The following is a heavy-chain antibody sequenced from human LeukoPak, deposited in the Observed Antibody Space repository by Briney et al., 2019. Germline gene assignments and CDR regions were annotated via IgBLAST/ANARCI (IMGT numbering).Heavy chain of an antibody. J-gene: IGHJ6*03. D-gene: IGHD3-10*01. Sequence: GGSLRLSCAASGFTFDDYGMTWVRQAPGKGLEWVSGINWNGVSTGYADSVKGRFTISRDNAKNSLYLQMNSLRAEDTALYYCARSPRIIIVRGLISYYYYMDVCGKGTTVTVSS. CDR3: ARSPRIIIVRGLISYYYYMDV. CDR1: GFTFDDYG. V-gene: IGHV3-20*04. CDR2: INWNGVST.